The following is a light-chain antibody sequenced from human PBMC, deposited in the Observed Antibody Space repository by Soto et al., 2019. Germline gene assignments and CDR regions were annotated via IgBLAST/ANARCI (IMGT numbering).Light chain of an antibody. V-gene: IGKV1-9*01. CDR2: PAC. Sequence: DIQLTQSPSFLSPSVGDRVTITCRASQGIGSYLAWYQQKPGKAPKLLIYPACTLQSGVPSRFTGSGSGTEFTLTIGSLQPEAFETYYCQQLNNYPTTFGGGTKVDIK. J-gene: IGKJ4*01. CDR3: QQLNNYPTT. CDR1: QGIGSY.